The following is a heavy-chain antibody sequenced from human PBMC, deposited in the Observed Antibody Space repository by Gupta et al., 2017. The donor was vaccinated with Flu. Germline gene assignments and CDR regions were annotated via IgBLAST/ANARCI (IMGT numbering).Heavy chain of an antibody. J-gene: IGHJ3*02. D-gene: IGHD2-21*02. CDR1: GGSFSGYY. V-gene: IGHV4-34*01. Sequence: QVQLQQWGAGLLKPSEALSLTCAVYGGSFSGYYWSWIRQPPGKGLEWIGEINHSGSTNYNPSLKSRVTISVDTSKNQFSLKLSSVTAADTAVYYCARGPTTVISGILGVVVTATNDAFDIWGQGTMVTVSS. CDR3: ARGPTTVISGILGVVVTATNDAFDI. CDR2: INHSGST.